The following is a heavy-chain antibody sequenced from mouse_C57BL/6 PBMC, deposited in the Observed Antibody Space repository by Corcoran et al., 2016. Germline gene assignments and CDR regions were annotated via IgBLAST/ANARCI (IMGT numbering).Heavy chain of an antibody. CDR2: IYPGDGDT. D-gene: IGHD1-1*01. CDR3: ARSGTTVVARSFDY. CDR1: GYAFSSYW. V-gene: IGHV1-80*01. J-gene: IGHJ2*01. Sequence: QVQLQQSGAELVKPGASVKISCKASGYAFSSYWMNWVKQRPGKGLEWIGQIYPGDGDTNYNGKFKGKATLTADKSSSTAYMQLSSLTSEDSAVYFCARSGTTVVARSFDYWGQGTTLTVSS.